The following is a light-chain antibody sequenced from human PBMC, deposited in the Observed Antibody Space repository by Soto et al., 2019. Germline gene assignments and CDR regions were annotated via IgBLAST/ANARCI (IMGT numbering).Light chain of an antibody. Sequence: DIQMTQSPSTLSGSVGDRVTITCRASQTISSWLAWYQQKPGKAPKRLIYKASTLKSGVPSRFSGSGSGTEFTLTISSLQPDDFATYYCQHYNSYSEAFGQWTKVELK. CDR1: QTISSW. J-gene: IGKJ1*01. V-gene: IGKV1-5*03. CDR3: QHYNSYSEA. CDR2: KAS.